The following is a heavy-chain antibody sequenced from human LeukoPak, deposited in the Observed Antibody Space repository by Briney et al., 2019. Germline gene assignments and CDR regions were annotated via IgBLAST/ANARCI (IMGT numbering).Heavy chain of an antibody. CDR1: GFTFSSYG. Sequence: GGSLRLSCAASGFTFSSYGMHWVRQAPGKGLEWVAVISYDGSNKYYADSVKGRFTISRDNSKNTVYLQMNSLRAEDTAGYYCAKQGAVAGDFDYWGQGTLVTVSS. J-gene: IGHJ4*02. CDR3: AKQGAVAGDFDY. CDR2: ISYDGSNK. D-gene: IGHD6-19*01. V-gene: IGHV3-30*18.